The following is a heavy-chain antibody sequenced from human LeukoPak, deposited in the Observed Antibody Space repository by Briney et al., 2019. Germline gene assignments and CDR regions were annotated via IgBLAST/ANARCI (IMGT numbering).Heavy chain of an antibody. CDR2: ISGSGTST. V-gene: IGHV3-23*01. CDR1: GFTFSDYY. D-gene: IGHD1-26*01. CDR3: AKDLRYSGSYRSGNY. Sequence: GGSLRLSCAASGFTFSDYYMSWIRQAPGKGLEWVSAISGSGTSTYYADSVKGRFTISRDNSKNTVYLQMNSLRAEDTAVYYCAKDLRYSGSYRSGNYWGQGTLVTVSS. J-gene: IGHJ4*02.